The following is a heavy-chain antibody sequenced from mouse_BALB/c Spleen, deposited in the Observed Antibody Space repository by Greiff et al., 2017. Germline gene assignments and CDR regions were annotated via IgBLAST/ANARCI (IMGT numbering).Heavy chain of an antibody. J-gene: IGHJ1*01. CDR2: IYPSDSYT. CDR3: TRRTTNWYFDV. V-gene: IGHV1-69*02. CDR1: RYPFPRYW. Sequence: QVQLPPPGADLVRPGASVTLFCRSSRYPFPRYWIHWVTQRPGQGLEWIGNIYPSDSYTNYNQKFKDKATLTVDKSSSTAYMQLSSPTSEDSAVYYCTRRTTNWYFDVWGAGTTVTVSS. D-gene: IGHD1-1*01.